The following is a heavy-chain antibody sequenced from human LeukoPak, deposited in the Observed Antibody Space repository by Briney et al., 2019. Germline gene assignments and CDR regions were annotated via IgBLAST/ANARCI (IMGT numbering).Heavy chain of an antibody. Sequence: PGESLKISCKASGYTFTSYDINWMRQAPGQGLEWVGWMNPNSGNTGYAQTFQGKLTMTRNTSIKTAYMELSSLRSEDTAVYYCARRFYDNLTGHTWYDYWGQGTLVTVSS. CDR3: ARRFYDNLTGHTWYDY. CDR1: GYTFTSYD. CDR2: MNPNSGNT. V-gene: IGHV1-8*01. J-gene: IGHJ4*02. D-gene: IGHD3-9*01.